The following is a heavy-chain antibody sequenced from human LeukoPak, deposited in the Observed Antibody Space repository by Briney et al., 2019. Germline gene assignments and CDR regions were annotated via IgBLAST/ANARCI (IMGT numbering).Heavy chain of an antibody. D-gene: IGHD2-15*01. Sequence: GASVKVSCKASGYSLIAYYMHWVRQAPGQGLEWMGWINPNSGATNYAQKLQGRVTMTTDTSTSTAYMELRSLRSDDTAVYYCARVSECSGGSCYSLLYYYYYGMDVWGQGTTVTVSS. CDR3: ARVSECSGGSCYSLLYYYYYGMDV. CDR2: INPNSGAT. J-gene: IGHJ6*02. V-gene: IGHV1-2*02. CDR1: GYSLIAYY.